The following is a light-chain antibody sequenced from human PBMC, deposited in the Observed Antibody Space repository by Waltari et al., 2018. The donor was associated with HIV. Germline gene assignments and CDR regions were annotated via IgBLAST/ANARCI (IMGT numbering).Light chain of an antibody. CDR2: GNS. Sequence: QSVLTQPPSVSGAPGQRVTISCTGSSSNIGAGYDVHWYQQLPGTAPTLLNYGNSNRPSGVPDRCSGSKSGTSASLAITGLQAEDEADYYCQSYDSSLSGSVFGGGTKLTVL. CDR3: QSYDSSLSGSV. CDR1: SSNIGAGYD. V-gene: IGLV1-40*01. J-gene: IGLJ2*01.